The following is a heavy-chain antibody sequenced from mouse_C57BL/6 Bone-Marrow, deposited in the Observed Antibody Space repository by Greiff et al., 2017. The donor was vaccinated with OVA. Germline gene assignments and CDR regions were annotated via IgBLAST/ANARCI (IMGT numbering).Heavy chain of an antibody. CDR1: GYTFTSYW. V-gene: IGHV1-69*01. J-gene: IGHJ2*01. CDR2: IDPSDSYT. Sequence: QVQLPQPGAELVMPGASVKLSCKASGYTFTSYWMHWVKQRPGQGLEWIGEIDPSDSYTNYNQKFKGKSTLTVDKSSSTAYMQLSSLTSEDSAVYFCARSGLLFDYWGQGTTLTVSS. CDR3: ARSGLLFDY. D-gene: IGHD3-1*01.